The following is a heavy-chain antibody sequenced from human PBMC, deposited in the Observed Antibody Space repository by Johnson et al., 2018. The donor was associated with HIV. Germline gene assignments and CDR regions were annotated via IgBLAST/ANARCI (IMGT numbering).Heavy chain of an antibody. CDR2: TPGGDGGT. V-gene: IGHV3-23*04. CDR3: ARDLRYSGYEYAFDI. D-gene: IGHD5-12*01. J-gene: IGHJ3*02. CDR1: GFKYAAS. Sequence: VHPVESGGGLVQPGGSLRVSCAASGFKYAASGLAFSNYAVKWVSHTPGGDGGTSFADSVKGRFTISRDNSKNTLYLQMNSLRAEDTAVYYCARDLRYSGYEYAFDIWGQGTMVTVSS.